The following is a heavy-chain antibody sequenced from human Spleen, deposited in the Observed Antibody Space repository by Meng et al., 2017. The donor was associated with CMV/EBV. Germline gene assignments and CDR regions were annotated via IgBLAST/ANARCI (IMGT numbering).Heavy chain of an antibody. CDR3: AREVEHGTSFPPRENDWFDP. V-gene: IGHV1-69*04. CDR1: GGTFSRDS. CDR2: IIPSLTIA. J-gene: IGHJ5*02. D-gene: IGHD1/OR15-1a*01. Sequence: SVKVSCKASGGTFSRDSITWVRQAPGQGLEWMGRIIPSLTIANYAQIYQGRVTLTADKSTSTAYMELSSLRFEDTAVYYCAREVEHGTSFPPRENDWFDPWGQGTLVTVSS.